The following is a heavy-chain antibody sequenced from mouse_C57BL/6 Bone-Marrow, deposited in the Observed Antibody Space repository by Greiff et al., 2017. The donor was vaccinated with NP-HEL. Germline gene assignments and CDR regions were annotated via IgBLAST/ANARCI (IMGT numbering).Heavy chain of an antibody. CDR3: ARGDDGYYADY. D-gene: IGHD2-3*01. J-gene: IGHJ2*01. CDR1: GFTFSDYG. Sequence: EVKVEESGGGLVKPGGSLKLSCAASGFTFSDYGMHWVRQAPEKGLEWVAYISSGSSTIYYADTVKGRFTISRDNASNTLFLQMTSLRSEDTAMYYCARGDDGYYADYWGQGTTLTVSS. V-gene: IGHV5-17*01. CDR2: ISSGSSTI.